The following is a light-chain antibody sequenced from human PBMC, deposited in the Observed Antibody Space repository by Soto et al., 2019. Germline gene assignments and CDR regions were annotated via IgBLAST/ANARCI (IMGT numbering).Light chain of an antibody. CDR1: SSDVGSYNR. CDR2: EVS. CDR3: NSYTGSSTYV. V-gene: IGLV2-18*02. Sequence: SVLTQPPSVSGSPGQSVAISCTGTSSDVGSYNRVSWYQQPPGAAPKLMIYEVSNRPSGFPDRFSGSKSGNTASLTISGLQAEDEADYYCNSYTGSSTYVFGTGTKVTVL. J-gene: IGLJ1*01.